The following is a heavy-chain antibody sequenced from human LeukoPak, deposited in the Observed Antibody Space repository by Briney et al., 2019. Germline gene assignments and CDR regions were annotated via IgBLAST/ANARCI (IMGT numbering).Heavy chain of an antibody. D-gene: IGHD3-22*01. J-gene: IGHJ3*02. CDR1: GFTFSSYG. CDR3: AKGIPYYYDSSGHWGAFDI. Sequence: GGSLRLSCAASGFTFSSYGMHWVRQAPGKGLEWVAVISYDGSNKYYADSVKGRFTISRDNSKNTLYLQMNSLRAEDTAVHYCAKGIPYYYDSSGHWGAFDIWGQGTMVTVSS. V-gene: IGHV3-30*18. CDR2: ISYDGSNK.